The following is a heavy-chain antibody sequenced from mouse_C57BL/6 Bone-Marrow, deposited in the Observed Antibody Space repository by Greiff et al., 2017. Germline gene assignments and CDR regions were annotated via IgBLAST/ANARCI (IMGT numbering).Heavy chain of an antibody. D-gene: IGHD1-1*01. J-gene: IGHJ4*01. CDR2: IDPETGGT. CDR3: TRDYYGSRVYYYAMDY. V-gene: IGHV1-15*01. Sequence: QVHVKQSGAELVRPGASVTLSCKASGYTFTDYEMHWVKQTPVHGLEWIGAIDPETGGTAYNQKFKGKAMLTADKSSSTAYMELRSLTSEDSAVYYCTRDYYGSRVYYYAMDYWGQGTSVTVSS. CDR1: GYTFTDYE.